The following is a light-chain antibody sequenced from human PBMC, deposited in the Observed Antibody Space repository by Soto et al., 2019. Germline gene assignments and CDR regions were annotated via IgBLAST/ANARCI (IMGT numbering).Light chain of an antibody. CDR3: QQYNSYST. CDR1: QRISSW. J-gene: IGKJ1*01. CDR2: DAS. Sequence: DIQMTQSPSTLSASVGDRVTITCRASQRISSWLAWYQQKPGKAPKLLIYDASSLESGVPSRFSGSGSGTEFTLTISSLQPDDFATNYCQQYNSYSTFGQGTKVEIK. V-gene: IGKV1-5*01.